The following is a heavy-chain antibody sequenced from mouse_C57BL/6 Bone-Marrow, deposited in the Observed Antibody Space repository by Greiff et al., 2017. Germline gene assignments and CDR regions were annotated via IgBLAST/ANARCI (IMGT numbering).Heavy chain of an antibody. CDR1: GYSFTDYN. V-gene: IGHV1-39*01. D-gene: IGHD1-1*01. CDR3: ARKRVYYGSSYFDY. CDR2: INPNYGTT. J-gene: IGHJ2*01. Sequence: EVKLMESGPELVKPGASVKISCKASGYSFTDYNMNWVKQSNGKSLEWIGVINPNYGTTSYNQKFKGKATLTVDQSSSTAYMQLNSLTSEDSAVYYCARKRVYYGSSYFDYWGQGTTLTVSS.